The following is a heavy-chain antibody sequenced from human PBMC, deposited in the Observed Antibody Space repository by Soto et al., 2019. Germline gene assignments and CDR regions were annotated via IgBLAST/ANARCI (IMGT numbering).Heavy chain of an antibody. V-gene: IGHV4-34*01. CDR2: INHSGST. D-gene: IGHD3-10*01. CDR1: GGSFSGYY. Sequence: QVQLQQWGAGLLKPSETLSLTCAVYGGSFSGYYWSWIRQPPGKGLEWIGEINHSGSTNYNPSLKSRVTISVDTSKNQFSLKLSPVTAADTAVYYCARGRITMVRAYFDYWGQGTLVTVSS. J-gene: IGHJ4*02. CDR3: ARGRITMVRAYFDY.